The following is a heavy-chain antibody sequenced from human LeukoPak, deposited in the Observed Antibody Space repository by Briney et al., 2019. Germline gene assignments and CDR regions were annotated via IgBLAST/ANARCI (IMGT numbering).Heavy chain of an antibody. V-gene: IGHV3-30*03. Sequence: GGSLRLSCVASGFIFSDYGMFWIRQAPGKGLEWVAVISYDGSNKYYADSVKGRFTISRDNSKNTLYLQMNSLRAEDTAVYYCARDLYCSSTSCYNVWGQGTTVTVSS. CDR2: ISYDGSNK. J-gene: IGHJ6*02. CDR3: ARDLYCSSTSCYNV. D-gene: IGHD2-2*02. CDR1: GFIFSDYG.